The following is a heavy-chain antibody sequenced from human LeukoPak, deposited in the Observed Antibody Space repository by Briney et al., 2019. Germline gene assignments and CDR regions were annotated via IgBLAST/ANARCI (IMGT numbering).Heavy chain of an antibody. D-gene: IGHD2-2*02. Sequence: SETLSLTCAVYGGSFSGYYWSWIRQPPGKGLEWIGEINHSGSTNYNPSLKSRVTISVDTSKNQFSLKLSSVTAADTAVYYCARGLKGVVVPAAIMDVSYYYYYYYMDVWGKGTTVTVSS. J-gene: IGHJ6*03. CDR3: ARGLKGVVVPAAIMDVSYYYYYYYMDV. V-gene: IGHV4-34*01. CDR1: GGSFSGYY. CDR2: INHSGST.